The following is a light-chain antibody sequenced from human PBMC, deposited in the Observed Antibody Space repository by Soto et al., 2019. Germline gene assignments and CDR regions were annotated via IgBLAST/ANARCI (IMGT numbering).Light chain of an antibody. CDR3: QQYGSSRFT. CDR2: GAS. Sequence: EIVLTQSPGTLSLSPWERATLSCRASQSISSSYLAWYQQKPGQAPRLLVYGASSRATGTPDRFSGSGSGTDFTLTISRLEPEDFAVYYCQQYGSSRFTFGPGTKVDIK. CDR1: QSISSSY. V-gene: IGKV3-20*01. J-gene: IGKJ3*01.